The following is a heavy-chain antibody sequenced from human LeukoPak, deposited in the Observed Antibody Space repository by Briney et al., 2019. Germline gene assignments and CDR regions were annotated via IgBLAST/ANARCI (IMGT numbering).Heavy chain of an antibody. V-gene: IGHV3-48*01. D-gene: IGHD4-17*01. J-gene: IGHJ4*02. CDR3: ARQRAGFTVTTSDY. CDR1: GFIFTSYS. CDR2: ISSSSSTI. Sequence: TGGSLRLSCAASGFIFTSYSMNWVRQAPGKGLEWVSYISSSSSTIYYADSVKGRFTISRDNAKNSLYLQMNSLRAEDTAVYYCARQRAGFTVTTSDYCGQGTLVTVSS.